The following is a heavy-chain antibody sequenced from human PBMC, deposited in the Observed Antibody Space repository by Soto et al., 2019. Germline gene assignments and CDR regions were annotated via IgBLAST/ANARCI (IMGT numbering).Heavy chain of an antibody. CDR3: ANRRRWSSNWDSGWFDP. V-gene: IGHV2-5*02. Sequence: QITLQESGPTRVKPTQTLALTCNFSGFSLSTSGVGVGWIRQSPGKALEWLAVIYWDDDKRYSPSLRSRLTISKDTSKHEVVLLMTNMDPVDTGTYYCANRRRWSSNWDSGWFDPWGQGTLVTVSS. CDR2: IYWDDDK. D-gene: IGHD3-10*01. CDR1: GFSLSTSGVG. J-gene: IGHJ5*02.